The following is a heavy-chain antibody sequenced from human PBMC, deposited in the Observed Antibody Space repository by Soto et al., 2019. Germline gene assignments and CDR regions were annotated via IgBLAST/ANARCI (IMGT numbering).Heavy chain of an antibody. Sequence: PSETLSLTCTVSGGSISSGDYYWSWIRQPPGKGLEWIGYNYYSGSTYYNPSLKSPVTISLDTSKNQFSLKLSSVTAADTAVYYCARAAHCTNGVCFRSSGFDPWGQGTLVTVSS. J-gene: IGHJ5*02. D-gene: IGHD2-8*01. V-gene: IGHV4-30-4*02. CDR2: NYYSGST. CDR1: GGSISSGDYY. CDR3: ARAAHCTNGVCFRSSGFDP.